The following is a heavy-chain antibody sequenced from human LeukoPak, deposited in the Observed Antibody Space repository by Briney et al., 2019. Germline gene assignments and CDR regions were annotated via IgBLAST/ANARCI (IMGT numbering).Heavy chain of an antibody. V-gene: IGHV4-30-2*01. CDR2: IYHSGST. Sequence: LRLSCAASGFTVGGHSMNWIRQPPGKGLEWIGYIYHSGSTYYNPSLKSRVTISVDRSKNQFSLKLSSVTAADTAVYYCARAYGVEATIDYWGQGTLVTVSS. J-gene: IGHJ4*02. D-gene: IGHD5-12*01. CDR1: GFTVGGHS. CDR3: ARAYGVEATIDY.